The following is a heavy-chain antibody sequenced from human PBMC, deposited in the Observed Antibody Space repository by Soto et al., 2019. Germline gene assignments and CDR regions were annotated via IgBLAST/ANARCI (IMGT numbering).Heavy chain of an antibody. CDR2: IYPPDSQA. J-gene: IGHJ6*02. D-gene: IGHD3-22*01. CDR1: GYSFTTYW. CDR3: ARHGPRVYYDNSDYYYYGMDV. V-gene: IGHV5-51*01. Sequence: PGESLKISCKGSGYSFTTYWIGWVRQMPGKGLEWVGIIYPPDSQARYSPSFQGQVTLSVDKSINTAYLQWSSLKASDTAMYYCARHGPRVYYDNSDYYYYGMDVWGQGTTVTVSS.